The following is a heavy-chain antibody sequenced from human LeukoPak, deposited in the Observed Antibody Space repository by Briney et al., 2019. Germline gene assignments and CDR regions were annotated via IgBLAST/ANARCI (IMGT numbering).Heavy chain of an antibody. Sequence: PGGSLRLSCAASGFTFNHAWMTWVRQPPGKGLEWVGRIKNKTDGGTTDYAAPVKGRFTISRDDSKNTLYLQMNSLKTEDTAVYYCTTVCGSGGTCYSYSFDYWGQGTLVTVSS. V-gene: IGHV3-15*01. J-gene: IGHJ4*02. CDR2: IKNKTDGGTT. CDR3: TTVCGSGGTCYSYSFDY. CDR1: GFTFNHAW. D-gene: IGHD2-15*01.